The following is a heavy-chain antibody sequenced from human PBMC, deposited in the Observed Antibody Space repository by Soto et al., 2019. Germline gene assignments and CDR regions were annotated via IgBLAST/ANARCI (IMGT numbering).Heavy chain of an antibody. CDR3: ARSPTVTTFFYYYYYYMDV. V-gene: IGHV4-59*01. CDR1: GGSISSYY. D-gene: IGHD4-4*01. CDR2: IYYSGST. Sequence: SETLSLTCTVSGGSISSYYWSWIRQPPGKGLEWIGYIYYSGSTNYNPSLKSRVTISVDTSKNQFSLKLSSVTAADTAVYYCARSPTVTTFFYYYYYYMDVWGKGTTVTVSS. J-gene: IGHJ6*03.